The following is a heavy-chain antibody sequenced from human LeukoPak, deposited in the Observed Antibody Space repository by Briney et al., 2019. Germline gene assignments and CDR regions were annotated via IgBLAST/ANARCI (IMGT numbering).Heavy chain of an antibody. D-gene: IGHD3-22*01. V-gene: IGHV1-69*04. CDR3: ARGVRGERYYYDTSDAFDI. Sequence: PEASVKVSCKASGGTFSSYAISWVRQAPGQGLEWMGRIIPILGIANYAQKFQGRVTITADKSTSTAYMELSSLRSEDTAVYYCARGVRGERYYYDTSDAFDIWGQGTMVTVSS. CDR2: IIPILGIA. CDR1: GGTFSSYA. J-gene: IGHJ3*02.